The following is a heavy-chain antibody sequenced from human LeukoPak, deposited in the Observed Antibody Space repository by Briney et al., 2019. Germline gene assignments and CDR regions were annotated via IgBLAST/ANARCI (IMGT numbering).Heavy chain of an antibody. CDR3: ARGHYDSSGYYYFDY. CDR2: IYYSGST. V-gene: IGHV4-61*01. D-gene: IGHD3-22*01. J-gene: IGHJ4*02. Sequence: ETLSLTCTVSGGSVSSGSYYWSWIRQPPGKGLEWIGYIYYSGSTNYNPSLKSRVTISVDTSKNQFSLKLSSVTAADTAVYYCARGHYDSSGYYYFDYWGQGTLVTVPS. CDR1: GGSVSSGSYY.